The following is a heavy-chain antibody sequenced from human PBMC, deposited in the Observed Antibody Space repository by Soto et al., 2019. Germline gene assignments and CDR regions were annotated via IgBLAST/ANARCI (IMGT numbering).Heavy chain of an antibody. CDR2: ISSSSTTI. J-gene: IGHJ4*02. CDR3: ARDELLSNGYSGTFDF. D-gene: IGHD3-10*01. CDR1: GFTFSTYD. Sequence: PGGSLRLSCAASGFTFSTYDMNWVRQAPGKGLEWISYISSSSTTIYYAGSVKGRFTISRDNAKNSLYLQMNSLRAEDTAVYYCARDELLSNGYSGTFDFWGLGTLVTVSS. V-gene: IGHV3-48*03.